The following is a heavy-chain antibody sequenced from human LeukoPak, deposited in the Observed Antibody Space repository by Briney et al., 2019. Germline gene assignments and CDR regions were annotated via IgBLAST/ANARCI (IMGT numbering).Heavy chain of an antibody. CDR2: IYYSGST. D-gene: IGHD6-13*01. V-gene: IGHV4-38-2*02. CDR1: RSSIRSGYY. CDR3: ARDSRYSSSWTNWFDP. J-gene: IGHJ5*02. Sequence: SETLSLTCIASRSSIRSGYYWGWLRQSPGKGLEWIGSIYYSGSTYYNPSLKSQVTISVDTSKNQCSLKLSSVTAADTAVYYCARDSRYSSSWTNWFDPWGQGTLVTVSS.